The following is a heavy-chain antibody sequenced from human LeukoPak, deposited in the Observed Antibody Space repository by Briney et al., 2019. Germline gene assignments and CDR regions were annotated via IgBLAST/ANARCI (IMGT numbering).Heavy chain of an antibody. J-gene: IGHJ5*02. V-gene: IGHV1-46*01. Sequence: ASVKVSCKTSGYTFTSYHIHWVRQAPGQGLEWMGIINPSGGSTSYAQKFRGRVTMTTDTSTSTAYMELRSLRSDDTAVYYCARARRGAVKVFGELYSRGGFDPWGQGTLVTVSS. CDR2: INPSGGST. D-gene: IGHD3-10*01. CDR1: GYTFTSYH. CDR3: ARARRGAVKVFGELYSRGGFDP.